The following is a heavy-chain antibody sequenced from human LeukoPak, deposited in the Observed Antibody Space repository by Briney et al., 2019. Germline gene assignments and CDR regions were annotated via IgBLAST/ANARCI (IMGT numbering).Heavy chain of an antibody. CDR2: IYYSGST. D-gene: IGHD2-2*01. Sequence: PSETLSLTCTVSGGSISSSSYYWGWLRQPPGTGLEWLGSIYYSGSTYYNPSLKSRVTISVDTSKNQFSLKLSSVTAADTAVYYCARHATYCSSTSCYLASWFDPWGQGTLVTVSS. CDR3: ARHATYCSSTSCYLASWFDP. J-gene: IGHJ5*02. V-gene: IGHV4-39*01. CDR1: GGSISSSSYY.